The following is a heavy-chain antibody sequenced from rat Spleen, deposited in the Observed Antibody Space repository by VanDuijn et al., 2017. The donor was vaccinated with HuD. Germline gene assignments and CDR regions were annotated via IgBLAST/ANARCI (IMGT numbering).Heavy chain of an antibody. D-gene: IGHD1-6*01. Sequence: EVQLQESGPGLVKPSQSLSLTCSVTGYSITSNYWGWIRKFPGNKMEWMGYIDYSGRTSYNPSLKSRISITRDTSKNQFFLQLNSATTEDTATYYCTRGLSMSSTNYYYALFAYWGQGTLVTVSS. CDR3: TRGLSMSSTNYYYALFAY. V-gene: IGHV3-1*01. CDR2: IDYSGRT. CDR1: GYSITSNY. J-gene: IGHJ3*01.